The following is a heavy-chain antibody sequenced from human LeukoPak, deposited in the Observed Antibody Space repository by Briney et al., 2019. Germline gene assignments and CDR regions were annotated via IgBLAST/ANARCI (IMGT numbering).Heavy chain of an antibody. CDR1: GGSISSSGYY. CDR2: IYYSGTT. V-gene: IGHV4-31*03. Sequence: SQTLSLTCTVSGGSISSSGYYWSWLRQHPGKGLEWIGYIYYSGTTYYNPSLKSRVTISVDTSKNQFSLKLFSVTAADTAVYYCARDLSFQHWGQGTLVTVSS. J-gene: IGHJ1*01. CDR3: ARDLSFQH.